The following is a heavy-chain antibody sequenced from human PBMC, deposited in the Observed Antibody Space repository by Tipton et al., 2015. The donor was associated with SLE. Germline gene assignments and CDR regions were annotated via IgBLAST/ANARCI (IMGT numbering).Heavy chain of an antibody. V-gene: IGHV4-38-2*02. Sequence: TLSLTCTVSGFYISSGFNWGWIRQPPGKGLEWIGIIYHTGTTNYSPSLQRRVAISVDTSKNQFSLKLNSLTAADTAMYYCARDFGNVGRFDSWGQGTLVTVSS. D-gene: IGHD3-10*01. CDR1: GFYISSGFN. CDR3: ARDFGNVGRFDS. CDR2: IYHTGTT. J-gene: IGHJ5*01.